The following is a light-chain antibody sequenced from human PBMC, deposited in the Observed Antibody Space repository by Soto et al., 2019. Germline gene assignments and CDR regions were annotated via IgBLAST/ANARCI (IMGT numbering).Light chain of an antibody. J-gene: IGKJ1*01. CDR3: QQYNTYPT. V-gene: IGKV1-5*03. CDR1: RSISSR. Sequence: DIQMTQSPSTLSASVGDRVTITCRASRSISSRLAWYQQKPGKAPKLLIYKASGLESGVPSRFSGSGSQTEFTLTISSLQPDDSATYYCQQYNTYPTFGQGTKVEIK. CDR2: KAS.